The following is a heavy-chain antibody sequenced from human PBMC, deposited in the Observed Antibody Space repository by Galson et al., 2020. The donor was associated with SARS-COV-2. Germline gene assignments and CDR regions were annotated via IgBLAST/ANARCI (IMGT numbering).Heavy chain of an antibody. J-gene: IGHJ4*02. V-gene: IGHV4-38-2*02. Sequence: SEPLCLTCNVSGYSIGSGYYWGWIRQPAGKGMGWIGSIYNSGSTYYNPSLKSRVPISVDTSKNQFSRKLSSGTAADTAVYYCPRDLHPTRITIFGVVIGFNFDYWGLGTPVTVSS. CDR3: PRDLHPTRITIFGVVIGFNFDY. D-gene: IGHD3-3*01. CDR2: IYNSGST. CDR1: GYSIGSGYY.